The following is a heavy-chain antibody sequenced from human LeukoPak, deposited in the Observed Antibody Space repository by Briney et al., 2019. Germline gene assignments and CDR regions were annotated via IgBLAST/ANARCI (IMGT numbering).Heavy chain of an antibody. CDR1: GFTFSSYG. V-gene: IGHV3-30*02. CDR2: IRYDGSNK. D-gene: IGHD3-22*01. J-gene: IGHJ3*02. CDR3: AKGATYYYDRGAFDI. Sequence: GGSLRLSCAASGFTFSSYGMHWVRQAPGKGLEWVAFIRYDGSNKYYADSVKGRFTISRDNSKNTLYLQMNSLRAEDTAVYYCAKGATYYYDRGAFDIWGQGTMVTVSS.